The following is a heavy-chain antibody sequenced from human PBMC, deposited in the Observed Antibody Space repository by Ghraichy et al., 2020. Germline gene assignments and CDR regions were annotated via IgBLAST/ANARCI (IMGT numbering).Heavy chain of an antibody. J-gene: IGHJ3*02. V-gene: IGHV4-39*01. CDR2: IYYSGST. Sequence: SETLSLTCTVSGGSISSSSYYWGWIRQPPGKGLEWIGSIYYSGSTYYNPSLKSRVTISVDTSKNQFSLKLSSVTAADTAVYYCARHGGIVVVTAINAFDIWGQGTMVTVSS. CDR3: ARHGGIVVVTAINAFDI. D-gene: IGHD2-21*02. CDR1: GGSISSSSYY.